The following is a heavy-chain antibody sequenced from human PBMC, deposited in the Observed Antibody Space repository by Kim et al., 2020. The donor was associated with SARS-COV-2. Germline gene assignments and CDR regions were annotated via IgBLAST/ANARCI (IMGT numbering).Heavy chain of an antibody. D-gene: IGHD5-18*01. CDR1: GYTLTELS. Sequence: ASVKVSCKVSGYTLTELSMHWVRQAPGKGLEWMGGFDPEDGETIYEQKFQGRVTMTEDTSTDTAYMELSSLRSEDTAVYYCATGPPIQFGWFDPWGQGTLVTVSS. J-gene: IGHJ5*02. V-gene: IGHV1-24*01. CDR3: ATGPPIQFGWFDP. CDR2: FDPEDGET.